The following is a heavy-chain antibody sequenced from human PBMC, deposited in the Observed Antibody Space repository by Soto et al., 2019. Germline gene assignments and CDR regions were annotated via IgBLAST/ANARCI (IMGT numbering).Heavy chain of an antibody. J-gene: IGHJ3*02. CDR1: SGSISSYY. CDR2: IYYSGST. CDR3: ARGSYSSGWFGGGDAFDI. Sequence: SETLSLTCTVSSGSISSYYWSWIRQPPGKGLEWIGYIYYSGSTNYNPSLKSRVTISVDTSKNQFSLKLSSVTAADTAVYYCARGSYSSGWFGGGDAFDIWGQGTMVTVSS. D-gene: IGHD6-19*01. V-gene: IGHV4-59*01.